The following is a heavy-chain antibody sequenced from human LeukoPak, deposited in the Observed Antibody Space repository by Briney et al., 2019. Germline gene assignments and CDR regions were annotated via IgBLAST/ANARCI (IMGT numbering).Heavy chain of an antibody. J-gene: IGHJ5*02. CDR1: GVSFSGYY. Sequence: SETLSLTCAVYGVSFSGYYWSWIRQPPGKGLEWIGEINHSGSTNYNPSLKSRVTISVDTSKNQFSLQLNSVTPEDTAVYYCARDEDGYNYGFDPWGQGTLVTVSS. CDR3: ARDEDGYNYGFDP. CDR2: INHSGST. D-gene: IGHD5-24*01. V-gene: IGHV4-34*01.